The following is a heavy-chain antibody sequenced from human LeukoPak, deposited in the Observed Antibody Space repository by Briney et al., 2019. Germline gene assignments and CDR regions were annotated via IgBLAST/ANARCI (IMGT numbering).Heavy chain of an antibody. Sequence: GGCLRLSCAASGFTFNNYAMTWVRQTPGKGLEWVSAICGSVGNTYYADSVKGRFTISRDNSKYTLYLQMNSLRAEDTAVYYCARSSSGAFDYWGQGTLVTVS. CDR3: ARSSSGAFDY. V-gene: IGHV3-23*01. J-gene: IGHJ4*02. CDR1: GFTFNNYA. CDR2: ICGSVGNT. D-gene: IGHD6-19*01.